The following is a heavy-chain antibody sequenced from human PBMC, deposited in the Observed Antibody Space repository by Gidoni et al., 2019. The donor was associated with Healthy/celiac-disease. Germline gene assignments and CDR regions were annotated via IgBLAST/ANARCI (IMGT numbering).Heavy chain of an antibody. V-gene: IGHV3-23*01. CDR2: ISGSGGST. Sequence: EVQLLESGGGLVQPGGCLRLSCAASGFTFRSYAMSWVRQAPGKGLEWVAAISGSGGSTYYADSVKGRFTISRDNSKNTLYLQMNSLRAEDTAVYYCAKHGGIAAAGTRYGMDVWGQGTTVTVSS. CDR1: GFTFRSYA. CDR3: AKHGGIAAAGTRYGMDV. J-gene: IGHJ6*02. D-gene: IGHD6-13*01.